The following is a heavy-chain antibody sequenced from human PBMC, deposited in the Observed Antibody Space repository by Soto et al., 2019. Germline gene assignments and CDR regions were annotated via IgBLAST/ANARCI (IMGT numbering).Heavy chain of an antibody. V-gene: IGHV4-31*03. CDR3: ARVVSGSYFDC. J-gene: IGHJ4*02. D-gene: IGHD1-26*01. CDR1: GSPISTGGHF. CDR2: IYYSGTT. Sequence: QVQLEESGPGLVKASQTLSLTCTVSGSPISTGGHFWSWIRQHPKKGLEWIGYIYYSGTTHYNASLKSRATVSVDTSKNQFSLKLTSVTAADTAVYYCARVVSGSYFDCWGQGTLVTVSS.